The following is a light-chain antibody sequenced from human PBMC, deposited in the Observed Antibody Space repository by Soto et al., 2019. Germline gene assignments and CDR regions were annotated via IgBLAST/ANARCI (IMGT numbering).Light chain of an antibody. Sequence: QSVLTQPPSVSAAPGQKVTISCSGSSSNIGSNYVSWYQQLPGTAPKLLIYDNNKRPSGIPDRFSGSKSGTSATLDITGLQTGDEADYCCGTWDSSLSAGVFGGGTKLTVL. CDR2: DNN. J-gene: IGLJ3*02. CDR3: GTWDSSLSAGV. V-gene: IGLV1-51*01. CDR1: SSNIGSNY.